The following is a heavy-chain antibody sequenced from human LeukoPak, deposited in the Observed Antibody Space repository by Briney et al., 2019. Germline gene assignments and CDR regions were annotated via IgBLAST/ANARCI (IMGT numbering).Heavy chain of an antibody. D-gene: IGHD6-19*01. J-gene: IGHJ4*02. Sequence: SSETLSLTCTVSGGSISSYYWSWIRQPPGKGLEWIGYIYYSGSTNYNPSLKSRVAISVDTSKNQFSLKRSSVTAADTAVYYCARDSSSGWNSFDYWGQGTLVAVSS. CDR1: GGSISSYY. CDR3: ARDSSSGWNSFDY. CDR2: IYYSGST. V-gene: IGHV4-59*13.